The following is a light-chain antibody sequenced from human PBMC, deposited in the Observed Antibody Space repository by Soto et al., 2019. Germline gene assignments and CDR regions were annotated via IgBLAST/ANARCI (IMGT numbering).Light chain of an antibody. V-gene: IGKV3-15*01. CDR3: QQRLNWPPG. CDR2: GAS. CDR1: QSVSSD. Sequence: EILMTQSPATLSVSPGERATLSCRASQSVSSDLAWYQQRPGQAPRLLISGASTRATGIPARFSGSGSGTDFTLTISDLEPADFGLYYCQQRLNWPPGFGQGTKVDIK. J-gene: IGKJ1*01.